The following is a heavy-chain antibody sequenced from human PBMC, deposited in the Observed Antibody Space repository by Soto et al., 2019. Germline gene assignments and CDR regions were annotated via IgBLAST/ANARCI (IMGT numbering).Heavy chain of an antibody. CDR1: GGTFSSYT. D-gene: IGHD1-1*01. V-gene: IGHV1-69*08. CDR3: PRDLNEYHAFDI. CDR2: IIPILGIA. Sequence: QVQLVQSGAEVKKPGSSVKVSCEASGGTFSSYTISWVRQAPGQGLEWMGRIIPILGIANYAQKFQGRVTSTADKSTSTAYMELSSLRSEDTAVYYCPRDLNEYHAFDICRQGTMVTVSS. J-gene: IGHJ3*02.